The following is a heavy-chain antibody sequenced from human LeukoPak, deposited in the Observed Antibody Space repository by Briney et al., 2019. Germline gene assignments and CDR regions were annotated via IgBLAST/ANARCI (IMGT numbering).Heavy chain of an antibody. D-gene: IGHD6-13*01. CDR3: AMSRAAAGIIFDY. V-gene: IGHV5-51*01. CDR2: IYPGDSDT. Sequence: GESLKISCKGSGFSFTSYWIGWVRQMPGKGLEWMGIIYPGDSDTRYSPSFQGQVTISADKSISTAYLQWSSLKASDTAMYYCAMSRAAAGIIFDYWGQGTLVTVSS. J-gene: IGHJ4*02. CDR1: GFSFTSYW.